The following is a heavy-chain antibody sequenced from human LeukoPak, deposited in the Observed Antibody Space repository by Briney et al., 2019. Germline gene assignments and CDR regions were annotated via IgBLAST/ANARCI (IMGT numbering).Heavy chain of an antibody. CDR3: ARGAAAAGKGDWFDP. J-gene: IGHJ5*02. D-gene: IGHD6-13*01. V-gene: IGHV3-33*01. CDR2: IWYGGSNK. Sequence: GGSLRLSCAASGFTFSSYGMHWVRQAPGKGLEWVAVIWYGGSNKYYADSVKGRFTISRDNSKNTLYLQMNSLRAEDTAVYYCARGAAAAGKGDWFDPWGQGTLVTVSS. CDR1: GFTFSSYG.